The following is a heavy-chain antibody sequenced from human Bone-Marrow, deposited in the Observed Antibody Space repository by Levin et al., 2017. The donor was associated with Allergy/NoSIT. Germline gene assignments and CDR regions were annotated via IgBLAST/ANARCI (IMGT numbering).Heavy chain of an antibody. J-gene: IGHJ4*02. CDR1: GFSVSNNY. D-gene: IGHD1-14*01. V-gene: IGHV3-53*01. Sequence: PGGSLRLSCAASGFSVSNNYMTWVRQAPGRGLEWVSLIYSGGTTYYADSLKGRFTISRDSSKNTVYFQMNSLKAEDTYVYYCTRSLPVTDLGYWGQGTLVTVSS. CDR2: IYSGGTT. CDR3: TRSLPVTDLGY.